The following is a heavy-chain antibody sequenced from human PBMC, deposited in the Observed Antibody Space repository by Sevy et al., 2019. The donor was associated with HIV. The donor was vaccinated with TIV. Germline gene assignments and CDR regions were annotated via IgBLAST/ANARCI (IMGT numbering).Heavy chain of an antibody. CDR2: ISGTGGSGDKT. V-gene: IGHV3-23*01. D-gene: IGHD3-22*01. J-gene: IGHJ4*02. CDR1: GFTFRNYA. CDR3: VRKYDSSGYFDY. Sequence: GGSLRLSCAASGFTFRNYAMNWVRQAPGKGLEGVSGISGTGGSGDKTNYADSVKGLFTISRDDSKNSLYLQLTTLRAEDTAIYYCVRKYDSSGYFDYWGQGTLVTVSS.